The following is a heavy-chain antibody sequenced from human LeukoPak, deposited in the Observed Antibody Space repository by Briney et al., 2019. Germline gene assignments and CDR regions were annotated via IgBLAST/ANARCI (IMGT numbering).Heavy chain of an antibody. CDR2: IYYSGST. CDR1: GGSISSSSYY. J-gene: IGHJ4*02. CDR3: ARCGGPDY. V-gene: IGHV4-39*01. D-gene: IGHD2-21*01. Sequence: SETLSLTCTFSGGSISSSSYYWGWIRQPPGKGLEWIGSIYYSGSTYYNPSLKSRVTISVDTSKNQFSLKLSSVTAADTAVYYCARCGGPDYWGQGTLVTVSS.